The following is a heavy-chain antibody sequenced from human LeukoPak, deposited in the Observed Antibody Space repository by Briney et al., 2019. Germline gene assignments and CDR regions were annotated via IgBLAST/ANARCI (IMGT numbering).Heavy chain of an antibody. D-gene: IGHD1-26*01. CDR2: IIPIFGTA. CDR1: GCTFSSYA. Sequence: SSVNVSCKASGCTFSSYAISWVRQAPGQGLDWMGRIIPIFGTANYAQKFQGRVTITTDESTSTAYMELSSLRSEDTAVYYCATRTVGATIYFDYWGQGTLVTVSS. V-gene: IGHV1-69*05. J-gene: IGHJ4*02. CDR3: ATRTVGATIYFDY.